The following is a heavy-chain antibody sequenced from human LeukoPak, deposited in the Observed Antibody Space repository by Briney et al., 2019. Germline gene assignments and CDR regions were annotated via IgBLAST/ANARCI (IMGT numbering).Heavy chain of an antibody. D-gene: IGHD1-26*01. CDR1: GFTFSSCG. J-gene: IGHJ4*02. Sequence: GGSLRLSCAASGFTFSSCGMHWVRQSPAKGLEWVDYIRYDGSDKYYIDSVKGRFTIARDNPKKTLYLQMTSLSPDDTAVYFCVKDVGVGASYFDNWGQGTLVAVSS. CDR3: VKDVGVGASYFDN. CDR2: IRYDGSDK. V-gene: IGHV3-30*02.